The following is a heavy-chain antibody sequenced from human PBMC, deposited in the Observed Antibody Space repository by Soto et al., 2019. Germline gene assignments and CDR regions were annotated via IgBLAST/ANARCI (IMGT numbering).Heavy chain of an antibody. Sequence: EVQLVESGGGLVQPGGSLRLSCTASGFTFSSQWLHWVRQAPGKGLMWISRILNDGTTTNYADSVKGRFTVSRDNAKNTMSLQMNNLTAEDTAVYYCATWRGGYTYGLDHWGQGTPVTVSS. CDR1: GFTFSSQW. D-gene: IGHD5-18*01. V-gene: IGHV3-74*01. CDR2: ILNDGTTT. CDR3: ATWRGGYTYGLDH. J-gene: IGHJ4*02.